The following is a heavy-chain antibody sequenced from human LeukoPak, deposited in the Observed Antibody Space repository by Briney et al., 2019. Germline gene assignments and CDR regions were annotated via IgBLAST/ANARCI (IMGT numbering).Heavy chain of an antibody. J-gene: IGHJ5*02. CDR3: ARAGGRSWFDP. V-gene: IGHV1-2*02. CDR1: GYTFTSYY. Sequence: ASVKVSCKASGYTFTSYYMHWVRQAPGQGLEWRGWINPNSGGTNYAQKFQGRVTMTTHTSMTTAYMELSRLTSDDTAVYYCARAGGRSWFDPWGPGTLVTVSS. CDR2: INPNSGGT.